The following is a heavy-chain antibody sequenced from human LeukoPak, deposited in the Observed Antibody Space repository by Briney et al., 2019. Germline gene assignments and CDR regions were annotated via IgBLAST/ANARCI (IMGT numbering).Heavy chain of an antibody. CDR1: GYTFTSYG. CDR2: ISAYNGNT. V-gene: IGHV1-18*01. CDR3: ARSKWERTFDY. J-gene: IGHJ4*02. Sequence: ASVKVSCKASGYTFTSYGISWVRQAPGQGLEWMGWISAYNGNTNYAQKLQGRVTMTRDTSISTAYMELSRLRSDDTAVYYCARSKWERTFDYWGQGTLVTVSS. D-gene: IGHD1-26*01.